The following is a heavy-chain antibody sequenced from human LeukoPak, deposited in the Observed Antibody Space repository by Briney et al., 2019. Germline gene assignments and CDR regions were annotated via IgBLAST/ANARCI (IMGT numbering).Heavy chain of an antibody. V-gene: IGHV4-4*09. D-gene: IGHD2-15*01. Sequence: SETLSLTCTVSGDSISGYYWSWIRQTPGKGLEWIGNIYTNVNTSYNPSLKDRALLSLDSSRNQVTLSLTSVTAAATAAYFCAVHSCGCLIWLRLGYLGAWGQGVLVTVAS. CDR3: AVHSCGCLIWLRLGYLGA. CDR1: GDSISGYY. J-gene: IGHJ4*02. CDR2: IYTNVNT.